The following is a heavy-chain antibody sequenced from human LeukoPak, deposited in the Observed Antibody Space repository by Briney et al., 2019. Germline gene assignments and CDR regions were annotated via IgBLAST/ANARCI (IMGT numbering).Heavy chain of an antibody. Sequence: ASVKVSCKASGYSFTGYYMHWVRQAPGQGLEWMGWINPNSGGTNYAQKFQGWVTMTRDTSISTAYMELSRLRSDDTAVYYCAREGAGAAYIWIDYWGQGTLVTVSS. D-gene: IGHD1-20*01. J-gene: IGHJ4*02. CDR2: INPNSGGT. CDR3: AREGAGAAYIWIDY. V-gene: IGHV1-2*04. CDR1: GYSFTGYY.